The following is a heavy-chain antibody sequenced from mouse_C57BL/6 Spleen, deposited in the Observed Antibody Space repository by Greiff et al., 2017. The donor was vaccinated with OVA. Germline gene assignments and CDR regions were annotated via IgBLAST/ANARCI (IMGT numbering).Heavy chain of an antibody. V-gene: IGHV1-39*01. J-gene: IGHJ2*01. CDR3: ARGAAQATYYFDY. CDR2: INPNYGTT. D-gene: IGHD3-2*02. CDR1: GYSFTDYN. Sequence: VQLQQSGPELVKPGASVKISCKASGYSFTDYNMNWVKQSNGQSLEWIGVINPNYGTTRYNQKFKGKATLTVDQSSSTAYMQLNSLTSEDSAVDYCARGAAQATYYFDYWGQGTTLTVSS.